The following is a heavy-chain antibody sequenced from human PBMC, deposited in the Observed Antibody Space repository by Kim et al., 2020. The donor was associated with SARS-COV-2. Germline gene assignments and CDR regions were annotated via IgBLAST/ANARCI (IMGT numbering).Heavy chain of an antibody. Sequence: SVKGRFTIARDNATNSLYLQMNSLRDEDTAVYYCASTYYDILTGYYPLGYWGQGTLVTVSS. V-gene: IGHV3-48*02. J-gene: IGHJ4*02. D-gene: IGHD3-9*01. CDR3: ASTYYDILTGYYPLGY.